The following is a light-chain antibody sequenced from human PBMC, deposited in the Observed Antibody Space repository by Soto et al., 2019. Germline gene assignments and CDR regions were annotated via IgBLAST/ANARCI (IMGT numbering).Light chain of an antibody. Sequence: LTQPHSVSESPGKTVTISCTRSSGGIASNYVQWYQQRPGSAPTTVIYEDNQRPSGVPGRFSGSIDSSSNSASLTISGLKTEDEADYYCQSYDSSNFVVFGGGTKLTVL. CDR2: EDN. J-gene: IGLJ7*01. V-gene: IGLV6-57*04. CDR1: SGGIASNY. CDR3: QSYDSSNFVV.